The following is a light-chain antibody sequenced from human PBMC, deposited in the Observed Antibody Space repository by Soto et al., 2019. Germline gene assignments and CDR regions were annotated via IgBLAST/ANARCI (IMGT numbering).Light chain of an antibody. CDR3: VAWDDSLNGYVV. CDR2: SNN. Sequence: QPVLTQRPSASGAPGQRVTISCSGSSSNIGSNTVNWYQQLPGTAPKLVIYSNNQRPSGVPDRFSGSKSGTSASLAISGLQSEDEADYYCVAWDDSLNGYVVFGGGTKLTVL. V-gene: IGLV1-44*01. CDR1: SSNIGSNT. J-gene: IGLJ2*01.